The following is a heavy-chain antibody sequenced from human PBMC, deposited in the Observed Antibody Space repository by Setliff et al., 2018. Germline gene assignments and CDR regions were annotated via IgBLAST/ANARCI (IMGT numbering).Heavy chain of an antibody. CDR3: VKGTLPYCTGPTCYPLDH. Sequence: GGSLRLSCATSGFTFSNYAMGWVRQAPGKGLEWVSVITSSGRDTYYTDSVKGRFTISRDNSDNTLYLQMNSLRDVDTAIYYCVKGTLPYCTGPTCYPLDHWGQGTLVTVSS. D-gene: IGHD2-8*02. J-gene: IGHJ4*02. CDR1: GFTFSNYA. CDR2: ITSSGRDT. V-gene: IGHV3-23*01.